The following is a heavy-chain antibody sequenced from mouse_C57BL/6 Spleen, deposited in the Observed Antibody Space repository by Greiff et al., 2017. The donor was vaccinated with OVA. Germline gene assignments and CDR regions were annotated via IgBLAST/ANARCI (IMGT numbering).Heavy chain of an antibody. J-gene: IGHJ2*01. CDR1: GYAFSSSW. Sequence: QVQLQQSGPELVKPGASVKISCKASGYAFSSSWMNWVKQRPGKGLEWIGRIYPGDGDTNYNGKFKGKATLTADKSSSTAYMQLSSLTSEDSAVYFCARGITTGALDYWGQGTTLTVSS. V-gene: IGHV1-82*01. CDR3: ARGITTGALDY. D-gene: IGHD1-2*01. CDR2: IYPGDGDT.